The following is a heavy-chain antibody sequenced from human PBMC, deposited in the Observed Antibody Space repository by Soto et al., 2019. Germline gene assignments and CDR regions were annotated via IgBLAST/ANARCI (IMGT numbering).Heavy chain of an antibody. D-gene: IGHD3-10*01. V-gene: IGHV1-8*01. CDR3: AREAASDPSFYYHYMDV. J-gene: IGHJ6*03. CDR1: GYTFSNYN. Sequence: QEQLVQSGAEVKKPGAPVKLSCKASGYTFSNYNINWVRQASGQGLEWMGWMNPDSGNTGYAEKFQCSVTMTRNSSISTAYMELSGLRSEYTAVYYCAREAASDPSFYYHYMDVWGKGTTVTVSS. CDR2: MNPDSGNT.